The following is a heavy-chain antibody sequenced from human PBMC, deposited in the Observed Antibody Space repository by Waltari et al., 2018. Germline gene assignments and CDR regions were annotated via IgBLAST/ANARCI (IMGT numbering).Heavy chain of an antibody. V-gene: IGHV4-38-2*01. CDR2: IYHSGST. CDR3: ARGPSPLGAHYS. D-gene: IGHD1-26*01. Sequence: QVQLQESGPGLVKPSETLSLTCAVSGYSISSGYYWGWIRQPPGKGLEWIGSIYHSGSTYYNPSLKSRVTISVDTSKNQFSLKLSSVTAADTAVYYCARGPSPLGAHYSWGQGTLVTVSS. J-gene: IGHJ4*02. CDR1: GYSISSGYY.